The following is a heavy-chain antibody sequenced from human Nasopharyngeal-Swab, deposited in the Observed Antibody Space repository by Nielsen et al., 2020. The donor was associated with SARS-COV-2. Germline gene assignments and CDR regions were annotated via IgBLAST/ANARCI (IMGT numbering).Heavy chain of an antibody. V-gene: IGHV5-51*01. CDR3: ARPTNHDRAFDI. Sequence: GESLKISCKGSGYSFTSYWIGWVRQLPGKGLDWMGMIYPGDSDTRSSPSFQGQVTISADKYISTAYLQWSSLKASDTAMYYCARPTNHDRAFDIWGQGTMVTVSS. J-gene: IGHJ3*02. D-gene: IGHD1-1*01. CDR1: GYSFTSYW. CDR2: IYPGDSDT.